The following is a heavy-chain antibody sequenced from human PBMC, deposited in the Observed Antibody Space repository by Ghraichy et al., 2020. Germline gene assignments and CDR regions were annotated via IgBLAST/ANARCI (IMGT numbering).Heavy chain of an antibody. CDR1: GFTFDDYA. V-gene: IGHV3-9*01. CDR3: AKDLGGNSDAFDI. D-gene: IGHD4-23*01. CDR2: ISWNSGSI. J-gene: IGHJ3*02. Sequence: GGSLRLSCAASGFTFDDYAMHWVRQAPGKGLEWVSGISWNSGSIGYADSVKGRFTISRDNAKNSLYLQMNSLRAEDTALYYCAKDLGGNSDAFDIWGQGTMVTVSS.